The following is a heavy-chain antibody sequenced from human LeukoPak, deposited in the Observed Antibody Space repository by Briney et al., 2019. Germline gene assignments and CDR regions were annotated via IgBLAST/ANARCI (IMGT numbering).Heavy chain of an antibody. CDR3: TKDLSTSHCTSAMCYYFDY. D-gene: IGHD2-8*01. V-gene: IGHV3-30*02. Sequence: GGSQTLSCAASRYTFSDYGKHWARHAPGKGREWAASIRYDGTGEGYADYVEGRFTSPIDNSRNTLYLQMNSLRGEHTAIYSCTKDLSTSHCTSAMCYYFDYWGLGTLVTVSS. J-gene: IGHJ4*01. CDR1: RYTFSDYG. CDR2: IRYDGTGE.